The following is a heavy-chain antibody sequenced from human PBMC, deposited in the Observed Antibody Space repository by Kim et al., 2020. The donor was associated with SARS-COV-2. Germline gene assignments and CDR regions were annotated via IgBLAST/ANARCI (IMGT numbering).Heavy chain of an antibody. V-gene: IGHV3-15*01. J-gene: IGHJ4*02. D-gene: IGHD2-15*01. CDR3: TTATWY. CDR2: DGGTT. Sequence: DGGTTDYAAPVKDRFTISRDDSKNTLYLQMNSLKTEDTAVYYCTTATWYWGQGTLVTVSS.